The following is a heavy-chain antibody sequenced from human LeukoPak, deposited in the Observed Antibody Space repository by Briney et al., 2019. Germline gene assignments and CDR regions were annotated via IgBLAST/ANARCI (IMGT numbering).Heavy chain of an antibody. CDR3: ARRPAIPYCYYYYMDV. CDR2: INHSGST. D-gene: IGHD2-2*01. Sequence: SETLSLTCAVYGGSFSGYYWSWIRQPPGKGLEWIGEINHSGSTNYNPSLKSRVTISVDTSKNQFSLKLSSVTAADTAVYYCARRPAIPYCYYYYMDVWGQGTTVTVSS. CDR1: GGSFSGYY. V-gene: IGHV4-34*01. J-gene: IGHJ6*03.